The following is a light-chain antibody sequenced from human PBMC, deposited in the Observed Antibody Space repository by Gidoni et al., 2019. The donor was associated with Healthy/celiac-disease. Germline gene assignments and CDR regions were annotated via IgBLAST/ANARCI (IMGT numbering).Light chain of an antibody. V-gene: IGKV1-5*01. CDR3: QQYNSYLLT. CDR2: DAS. J-gene: IGKJ4*01. Sequence: DIQMTQSPSTLSASVGDRVTITCRSSQSISSWLAWYQQKPGKAPKLLIYDASSLESGVPSRFSGSGSGTEFTLTISSLQPDDFATYYCQQYNSYLLTFGGGTKVEIK. CDR1: QSISSW.